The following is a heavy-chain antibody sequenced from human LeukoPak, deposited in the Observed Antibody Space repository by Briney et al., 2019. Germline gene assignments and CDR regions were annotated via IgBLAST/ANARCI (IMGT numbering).Heavy chain of an antibody. V-gene: IGHV3-74*01. CDR2: INSDGSTT. J-gene: IGHJ4*02. CDR3: AREEPSTTDSY. Sequence: GGSLRLSCAASGFTFSSHWMHWVRQAPGKGLVWVSLINSDGSTTNYAASVKGRFTISRDNAKNTLYLQMNSLRAEDTAVYYCAREEPSTTDSYWGQGTLVTVSS. CDR1: GFTFSSHW. D-gene: IGHD5/OR15-5a*01.